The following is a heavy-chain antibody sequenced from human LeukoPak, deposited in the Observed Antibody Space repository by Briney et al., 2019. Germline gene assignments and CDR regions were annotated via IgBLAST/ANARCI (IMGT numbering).Heavy chain of an antibody. J-gene: IGHJ3*02. V-gene: IGHV4-59*01. CDR1: GGSISSYY. CDR3: ARVHSGSYPGAFDI. D-gene: IGHD1-26*01. Sequence: TSETLSLTCTVSGGSISSYYWSWIRQPPGKGLEWIGYIYYSGSTNYNPSLKSRVTISVDTSKNQFSLKLSSVTAAGTAVYYCARVHSGSYPGAFDIWGQGTMVTVSS. CDR2: IYYSGST.